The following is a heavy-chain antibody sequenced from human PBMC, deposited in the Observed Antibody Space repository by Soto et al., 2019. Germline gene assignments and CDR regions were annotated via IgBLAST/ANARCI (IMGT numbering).Heavy chain of an antibody. CDR3: ARDLYGSGSSPALGYMDV. CDR2: ISSSGSYI. J-gene: IGHJ6*03. V-gene: IGHV3-21*01. CDR1: GFTFGDYS. Sequence: EVQLVESGGGLVKPGGSLRLSCAASGFTFGDYSMNWVRQAPGTGLEWVSSISSSGSYIFYADSVKGRFTISRDNAKNSLYLQMNSLRAEDTAVYYCARDLYGSGSSPALGYMDVWGKGTTVTVSS. D-gene: IGHD3-10*01.